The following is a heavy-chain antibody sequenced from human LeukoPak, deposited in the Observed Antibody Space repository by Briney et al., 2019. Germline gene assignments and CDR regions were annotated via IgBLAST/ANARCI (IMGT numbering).Heavy chain of an antibody. D-gene: IGHD2-2*01. CDR3: ANLGSSELRVPASQGN. J-gene: IGHJ4*02. V-gene: IGHV3-33*06. Sequence: GGSLRLSCAASGFTFSNHGMHWVRQAPGKGPEWVALIWYDGSNKYYGDSVKGRFTISRDNSKNTVFLQMSSLRVEDTAVYYCANLGSSELRVPASQGNWGQGTLVTVSS. CDR2: IWYDGSNK. CDR1: GFTFSNHG.